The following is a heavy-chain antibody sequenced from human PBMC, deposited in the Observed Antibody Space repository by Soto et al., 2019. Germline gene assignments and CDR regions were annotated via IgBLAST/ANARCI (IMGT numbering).Heavy chain of an antibody. D-gene: IGHD3-22*01. J-gene: IGHJ5*01. V-gene: IGHV4-34*01. Sequence: SETLSLTCAVYGGSFGGHSWTWIRQSPGKGLEWIGDINHSGRVNYSPSLKSRVTISLDTSKNQFSLTLSAVTAADTAMYYCSTRAYDTNGYYRFDPWGQGTLVTVSS. CDR2: INHSGRV. CDR1: GGSFGGHS. CDR3: STRAYDTNGYYRFDP.